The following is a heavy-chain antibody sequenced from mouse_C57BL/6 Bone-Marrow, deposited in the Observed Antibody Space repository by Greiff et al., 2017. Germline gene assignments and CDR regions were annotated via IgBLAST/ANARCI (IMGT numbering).Heavy chain of an antibody. D-gene: IGHD2-3*01. J-gene: IGHJ2*01. V-gene: IGHV14-4*01. Sequence: EVQLQQSGAELVRPGASVKLSCTASGFNITDDYIHWVKQRPEQGLEWIGWIDPEIGDTDDASKFQGKATITSDTSSNTAYLQLSSLTSEDTAVYYCSSFDGNYFDFWGQGTPLTVAS. CDR1: GFNITDDY. CDR2: IDPEIGDT. CDR3: SSFDGNYFDF.